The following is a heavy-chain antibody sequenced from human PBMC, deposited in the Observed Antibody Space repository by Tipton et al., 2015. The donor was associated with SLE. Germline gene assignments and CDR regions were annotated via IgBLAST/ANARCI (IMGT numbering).Heavy chain of an antibody. CDR2: VTNSGGTT. CDR1: GFAFSFHT. D-gene: IGHD4-17*01. Sequence: SLRLSCTASGFAFSFHTMTWVRQAPGKGLEWVSGVTNSGGTTWYADSVKGRFTISRDNSKNTLYLHMTSLRPEDTAVYYCARDAYGDSTVLLDYWGQGTLVTVSS. CDR3: ARDAYGDSTVLLDY. V-gene: IGHV3-23*01. J-gene: IGHJ4*02.